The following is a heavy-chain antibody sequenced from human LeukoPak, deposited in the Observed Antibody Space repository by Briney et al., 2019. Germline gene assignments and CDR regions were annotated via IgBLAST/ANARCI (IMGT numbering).Heavy chain of an antibody. CDR3: ARHYGH. J-gene: IGHJ4*02. CDR2: IYHSGST. CDR1: GGSISSSFYY. Sequence: SETLSLTCTVSGGSISSSFYYWGWLRQPPGTGREWIGSIYHSGSTYYNPSLKSRVTISVDTSRNQFSLNLSSVTAADTAVYYCARHYGHWGQGTLVAVSS. V-gene: IGHV4-39*01. D-gene: IGHD4-17*01.